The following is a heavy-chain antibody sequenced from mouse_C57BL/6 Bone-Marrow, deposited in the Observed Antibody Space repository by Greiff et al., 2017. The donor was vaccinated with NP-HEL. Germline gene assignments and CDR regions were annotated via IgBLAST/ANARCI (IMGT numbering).Heavy chain of an antibody. CDR1: GYTFTDYY. D-gene: IGHD2-5*01. J-gene: IGHJ2*01. V-gene: IGHV1-26*01. Sequence: EVQLQQSGPELVKPGASVKISCKASGYTFTDYYMNWVKQSHGKSLEWIGDINPNNGGTSYNQKFKGKATLTVDKSSSTAYMELRSLTSEDSAVYYCATGRYYSNYESWGQGTTLTVSS. CDR2: INPNNGGT. CDR3: ATGRYYSNYES.